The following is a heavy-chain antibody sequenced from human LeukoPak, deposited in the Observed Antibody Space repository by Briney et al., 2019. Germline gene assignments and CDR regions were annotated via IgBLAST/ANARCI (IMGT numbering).Heavy chain of an antibody. CDR2: INPNSGGT. CDR3: ARAPVRIEPDYYYSYMDV. V-gene: IGHV1-2*02. CDR1: GYTCTPYY. D-gene: IGHD5-18*01. Sequence: GASGKVSCKASGYTCTPYYMHWGRRAPRQEREGMGWINPNSGGTNYAQKFQCRVTMTTDTSISTAHMDLNRLASDQRTGQYCARAPVRIEPDYYYSYMDVWGKGTTVTVSS. J-gene: IGHJ6*03.